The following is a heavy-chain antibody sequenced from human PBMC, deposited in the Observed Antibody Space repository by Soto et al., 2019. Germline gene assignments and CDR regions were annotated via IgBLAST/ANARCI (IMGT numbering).Heavy chain of an antibody. CDR2: ISWNSGSR. CDR1: GFTFDDYA. Sequence: EVQLVESGGGLVQPGRSLRLSCAASGFTFDDYAMHWVRQAPGKGLEWVSGISWNSGSRGYADSVNGRFTISRDNAKKSLYLQLNNLRTEDTAFYYCVKDGGHWAVAGSHFDYWGQGTLVTVS. J-gene: IGHJ4*02. CDR3: VKDGGHWAVAGSHFDY. V-gene: IGHV3-9*01. D-gene: IGHD6-19*01.